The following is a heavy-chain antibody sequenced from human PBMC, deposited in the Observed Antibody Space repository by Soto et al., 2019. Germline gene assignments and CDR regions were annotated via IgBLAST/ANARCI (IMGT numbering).Heavy chain of an antibody. D-gene: IGHD4-17*01. V-gene: IGHV3-30*18. Sequence: GGSLRLSCAASGFTFSSYGMHWVRQAPDKGLEWVAVISYDGSNKYYADSVKGRFTISRDNSKNTLYLQMNSLRAEDTAVYYCAKVRLRTVTTYYFDYWGQGTLVTVSS. CDR1: GFTFSSYG. CDR3: AKVRLRTVTTYYFDY. J-gene: IGHJ4*02. CDR2: ISYDGSNK.